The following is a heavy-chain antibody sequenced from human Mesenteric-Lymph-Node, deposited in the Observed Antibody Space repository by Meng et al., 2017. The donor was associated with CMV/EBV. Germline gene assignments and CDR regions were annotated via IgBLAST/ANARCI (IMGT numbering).Heavy chain of an antibody. CDR3: AKVRVASHWYYFDY. Sequence: GESLKISCAASGFTFSSYWMHWVRQAPGKGLEWVALTSYDGNKKHYADSVKGRFIISRDNSKNTVYLQMNSLRPEDTAVYYCAKVRVASHWYYFDYWGQGTLVTVSS. CDR2: TSYDGNKK. CDR1: GFTFSSYW. V-gene: IGHV3-30*18. J-gene: IGHJ4*02. D-gene: IGHD2-8*02.